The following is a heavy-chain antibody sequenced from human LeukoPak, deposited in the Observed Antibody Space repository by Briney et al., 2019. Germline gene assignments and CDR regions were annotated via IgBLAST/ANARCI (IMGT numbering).Heavy chain of an antibody. D-gene: IGHD3-22*01. Sequence: GGSLRLSCTASGFTFGDYAMSWVRQAPGKGLEWVGFIRSKAYGGTTEYAASVKGRFTISRDDSKSIAYLQMNSLKTEDTAVYYCTRDLYYYDSSGYYRLDYWGQGTLVTVSS. V-gene: IGHV3-49*04. J-gene: IGHJ4*02. CDR3: TRDLYYYDSSGYYRLDY. CDR2: IRSKAYGGTT. CDR1: GFTFGDYA.